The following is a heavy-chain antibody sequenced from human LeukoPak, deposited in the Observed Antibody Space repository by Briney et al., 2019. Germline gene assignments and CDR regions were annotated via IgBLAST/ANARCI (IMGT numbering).Heavy chain of an antibody. CDR3: ARDMTAGGWFDP. J-gene: IGHJ5*02. Sequence: SETLSLTCTVSGGSISSYYWSWIRQPPEKGLEWIGFIYNSGSINYNPSLKSRVTISIDTSKNQFSLKLSSVTAADTAVYYCARDMTAGGWFDPWGQGTLVTVSS. D-gene: IGHD2-21*02. CDR2: IYNSGSI. V-gene: IGHV4-59*01. CDR1: GGSISSYY.